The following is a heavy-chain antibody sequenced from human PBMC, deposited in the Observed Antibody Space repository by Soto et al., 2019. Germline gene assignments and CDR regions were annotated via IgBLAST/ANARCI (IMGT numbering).Heavy chain of an antibody. CDR3: AKNGQPPYYYYGLDV. CDR2: ISGYNGDT. D-gene: IGHD2-8*01. V-gene: IGHV1-18*01. Sequence: QGQLVQSEAEVKKPGASVKVSCKASGYTFTRYGISWVRQAPGQGLEWMGWISGYNGDTNYAQKFQDRVSMTIDTSTGTACMELRSLTSDDTAVYYCAKNGQPPYYYYGLDVWGQGTKVTVSS. CDR1: GYTFTRYG. J-gene: IGHJ6*02.